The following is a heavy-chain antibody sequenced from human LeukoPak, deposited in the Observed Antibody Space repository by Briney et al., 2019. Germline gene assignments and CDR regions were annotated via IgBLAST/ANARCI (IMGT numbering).Heavy chain of an antibody. CDR2: IYPGDSDT. CDR1: GYSFTSYW. Sequence: GGSLNISGKGSGYSFTSYWIGGVRHMPGKGLEGMGIIYPGDSDTRYSPSFQGQVTTSADKSISTAYLQWSSLKASDTAMYYCARKEDGDSSGLDFDYWGQGTLVTVSS. D-gene: IGHD4-17*01. V-gene: IGHV5-51*01. J-gene: IGHJ4*02. CDR3: ARKEDGDSSGLDFDY.